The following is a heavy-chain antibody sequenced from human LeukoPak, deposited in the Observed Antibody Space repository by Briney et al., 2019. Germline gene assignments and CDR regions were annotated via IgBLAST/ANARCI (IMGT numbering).Heavy chain of an antibody. D-gene: IGHD3-10*01. J-gene: IGHJ6*02. CDR2: IYHSGST. Sequence: SETLSLTCAVSGGSISSSNWWSWVRQPPGKGLEWIGEIYHSGSTNYNPSLKSRVTISVDKSKNQFSLKLSSVTAGDTAVYYCARKPGGGSATSLWGAYYYYGMDVWGQGTTVTVSS. CDR3: ARKPGGGSATSLWGAYYYYGMDV. CDR1: GGSISSSNW. V-gene: IGHV4-4*02.